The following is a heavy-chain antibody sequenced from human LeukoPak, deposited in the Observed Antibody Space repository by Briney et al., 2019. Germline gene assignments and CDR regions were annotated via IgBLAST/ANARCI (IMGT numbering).Heavy chain of an antibody. CDR1: GFTFSSSG. J-gene: IGHJ2*01. CDR2: IWYDGSNK. Sequence: GGSLRLSCAASGFTFSSSGMHWVRQAPGKGLEWVAIIWYDGSNKYYADSVKGQFSISRDNSKNTLYLQMESLRGEDTAVYYCARGRGTTSSSGWFFDPWGRGTLVTVSS. CDR3: ARGRGTTSSSGWFFDP. V-gene: IGHV3-33*01. D-gene: IGHD2-2*01.